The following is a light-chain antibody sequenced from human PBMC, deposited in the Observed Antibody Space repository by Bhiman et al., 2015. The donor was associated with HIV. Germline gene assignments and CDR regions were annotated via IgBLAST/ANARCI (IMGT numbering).Light chain of an antibody. CDR2: RNN. Sequence: LTQPPSASGTPGQRVTISCSGGNSNIGSNYVYWYQQLPGTTPKLLIYRNNQRPSGVPDRFSGSKSGTSASLAISGLRSEDEADYYCAAWDDSLSGQGVFGGGTKLTVL. V-gene: IGLV1-47*01. CDR3: AAWDDSLSGQGV. J-gene: IGLJ3*02. CDR1: NSNIGSNY.